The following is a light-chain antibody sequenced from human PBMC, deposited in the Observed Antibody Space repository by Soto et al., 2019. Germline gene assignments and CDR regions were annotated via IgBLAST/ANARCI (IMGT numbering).Light chain of an antibody. J-gene: IGKJ4*01. V-gene: IGKV3-15*01. CDR3: QQYGSSPLT. CDR1: QSVTSN. CDR2: GAS. Sequence: EIVMTQSPATLSVSPGERATLSCRASQSVTSNLAWYQQKPGQAPRLLIYGASTRATAIPARFSGSGSGTEFTLTINRLEPEDFAVYYCQQYGSSPLTFGGGTKVDIK.